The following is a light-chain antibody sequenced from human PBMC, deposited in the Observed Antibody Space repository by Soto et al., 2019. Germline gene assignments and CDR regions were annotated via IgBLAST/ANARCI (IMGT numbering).Light chain of an antibody. CDR2: AAS. J-gene: IGKJ5*01. Sequence: EIALTQSPGTLSLSPGEGATLSCRASQGVDSKHLAWYQQKPGQAPRLLLYAASSSATGIPDRVSGSGSGTDFTLSISRLETEDFAVYYCQQYGNSPGISFGQGTRLEIK. CDR1: QGVDSKH. CDR3: QQYGNSPGIS. V-gene: IGKV3-20*01.